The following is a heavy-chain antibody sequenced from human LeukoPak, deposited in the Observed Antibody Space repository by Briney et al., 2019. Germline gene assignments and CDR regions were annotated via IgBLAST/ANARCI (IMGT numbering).Heavy chain of an antibody. CDR1: GFTFSSYS. D-gene: IGHD2-21*02. V-gene: IGHV3-21*01. CDR3: ARGDPAYCGGDCYAFDI. CDR2: ISSSSSYI. Sequence: GGSLRLSCAASGFTFSSYSMNWVRQAPGKGLEWVSSISSSSSYIYYADSVKGRFTISRDNAKNSLYLQMSSLRAEDTAVYYCARGDPAYCGGDCYAFDIWGQGTMVTVSS. J-gene: IGHJ3*02.